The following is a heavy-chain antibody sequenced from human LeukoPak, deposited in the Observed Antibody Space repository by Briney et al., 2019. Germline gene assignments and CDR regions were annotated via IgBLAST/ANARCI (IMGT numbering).Heavy chain of an antibody. Sequence: SETLSLTCAVYGGSFSRYYWSWIRQPPGKGLEWIGEINHSRSTNYNPSLKSRVTISVDTSKNQFSLKLSSVTAADTAVYYCARDVVVPAAMRGYYYYYGMDVWGKGTTVTVSS. V-gene: IGHV4-34*01. D-gene: IGHD2-2*01. CDR1: GGSFSRYY. J-gene: IGHJ6*04. CDR3: ARDVVVPAAMRGYYYYYGMDV. CDR2: INHSRST.